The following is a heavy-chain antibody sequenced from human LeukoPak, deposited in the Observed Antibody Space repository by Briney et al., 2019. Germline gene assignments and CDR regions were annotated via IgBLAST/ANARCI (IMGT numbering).Heavy chain of an antibody. J-gene: IGHJ4*02. CDR1: GCTFSSYA. V-gene: IGHV3-23*01. D-gene: IGHD2-15*01. Sequence: GGSLRLSCAASGCTFSSYAVTWVRPPAGRGRDGVSAISTSGGSTFYADSVKGRFTISRDNSKNTLYLQMNSLRAEDTAVYYCAKGILSPVIVPFDFWGQGTLVTVSS. CDR2: ISTSGGST. CDR3: AKGILSPVIVPFDF.